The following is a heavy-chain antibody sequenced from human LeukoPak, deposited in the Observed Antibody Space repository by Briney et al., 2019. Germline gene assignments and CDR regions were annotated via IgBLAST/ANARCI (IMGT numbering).Heavy chain of an antibody. V-gene: IGHV3-30*02. CDR3: ARVPATYGDCYDY. J-gene: IGHJ4*02. D-gene: IGHD4-17*01. CDR2: IRYDGSNK. Sequence: TGGSLRLSCAASGFTFSSYGMYWVRQAPGKGLEWVAFIRYDGSNKYYADSVKGRFTVSRDNAKNSLYLQMNSLRAEDTAVYYCARVPATYGDCYDYWGQGTLVTVSS. CDR1: GFTFSSYG.